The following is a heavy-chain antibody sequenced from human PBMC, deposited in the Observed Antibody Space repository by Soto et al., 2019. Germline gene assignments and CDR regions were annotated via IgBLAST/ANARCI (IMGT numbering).Heavy chain of an antibody. CDR1: GGTFSSYA. D-gene: IGHD4-4*01. CDR2: IIPIFGTA. J-gene: IGHJ6*02. Sequence: QVQLVQSGAEVKKPGSSVKVSCKASGGTFSSYAISWVRQAPGQGLEWMGGIIPIFGTATYAQKFQGRVXIXAXXSTSTAYMELSSLRSEDTAVYYCASDETTPYGMDVWGQGTTVTVSS. V-gene: IGHV1-69*12. CDR3: ASDETTPYGMDV.